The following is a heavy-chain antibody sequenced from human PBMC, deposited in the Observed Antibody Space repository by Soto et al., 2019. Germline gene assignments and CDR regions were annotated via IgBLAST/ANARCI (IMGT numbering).Heavy chain of an antibody. CDR1: GYTFTSYY. CDR2: INPFDDST. CDR3: AREEMPTVNNYYYYMDV. Sequence: GASVKVSCKASGYTFTSYYIHWVRQAPGQGLEWMGVINPFDDSTIYAQRFQGRVTMTSDTSTSTVFMEVSSLRSEDTAVYHCAREEMPTVNNYYYYMDVWGKGTTVTVSS. V-gene: IGHV1-46*03. J-gene: IGHJ6*03. D-gene: IGHD4-4*01.